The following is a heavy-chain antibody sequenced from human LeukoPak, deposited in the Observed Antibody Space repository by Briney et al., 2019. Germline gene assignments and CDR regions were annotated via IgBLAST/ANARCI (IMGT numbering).Heavy chain of an antibody. CDR2: IDTSGGGT. Sequence: GRSLRLSCAASGFTFSSYGMHWVRQAPGKGLEWVSAIDTSGGGTYYADSVKGRFTISRDNSKNTLYLQMSSLRAEDTAIYYCATDSPAMTTWGQGTLVTVSS. V-gene: IGHV3-23*01. D-gene: IGHD1-14*01. CDR3: ATDSPAMTT. CDR1: GFTFSSYG. J-gene: IGHJ4*02.